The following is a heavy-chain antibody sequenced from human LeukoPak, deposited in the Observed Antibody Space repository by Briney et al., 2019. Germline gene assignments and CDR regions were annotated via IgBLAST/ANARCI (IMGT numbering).Heavy chain of an antibody. CDR3: AREWVRFLEWPDAFDI. CDR1: GGSISSGGYY. D-gene: IGHD3-3*01. V-gene: IGHV4-31*03. Sequence: SETLSLTCTVSGGSISSGGYYWSWIRQHPGKGLEWIGYIYYSGSTHYNPSLKSRVTISVDTSKNQFSLKLSSVTAADTAVYYCAREWVRFLEWPDAFDIWGQGTMVTVSS. CDR2: IYYSGST. J-gene: IGHJ3*02.